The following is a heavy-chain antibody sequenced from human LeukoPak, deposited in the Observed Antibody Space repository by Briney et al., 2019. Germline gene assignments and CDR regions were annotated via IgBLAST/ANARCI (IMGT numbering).Heavy chain of an antibody. V-gene: IGHV3-66*01. CDR2: IYSGGST. Sequence: PGGSLRLSCAASGFAVSSNYMSWVRQAPGKGLEWVSVIYSGGSTYYADSVKGRFTISRDNSKNTLYLQMNSLRAEDTAVYYCARGFATLGLDYWGQGTLVTVSS. CDR1: GFAVSSNY. J-gene: IGHJ4*02. D-gene: IGHD1-26*01. CDR3: ARGFATLGLDY.